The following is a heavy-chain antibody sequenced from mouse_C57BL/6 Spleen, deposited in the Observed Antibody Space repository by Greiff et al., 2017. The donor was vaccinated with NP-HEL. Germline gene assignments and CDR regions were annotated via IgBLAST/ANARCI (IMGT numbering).Heavy chain of an antibody. J-gene: IGHJ3*01. V-gene: IGHV1-52*01. CDR1: GYTFTSYW. Sequence: QVQLQQPGAELVRPGSSVKLSCKASGYTFTSYWMHWVKQRPIQGLEWIGNIDPSDSETHYNQKFKDKATLTVDKSSSTAYMQLSSLTSEDSAVYYCARLDDGYYDPLAYWGQGTLVTVSA. CDR3: ARLDDGYYDPLAY. CDR2: IDPSDSET. D-gene: IGHD2-3*01.